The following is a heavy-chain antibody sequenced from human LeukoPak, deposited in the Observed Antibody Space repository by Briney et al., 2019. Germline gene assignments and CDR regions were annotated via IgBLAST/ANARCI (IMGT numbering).Heavy chain of an antibody. Sequence: SETLSLTCTVPGGSISSGDYYWSWIRQPPGKGLEWIGYIYYSGSTYYNPSLKSRVTISVDTSKNQFSLKLSSVTAADTAVYYCARDRAGGEIDYWGQGTLVTVSS. V-gene: IGHV4-30-4*01. CDR1: GGSISSGDYY. J-gene: IGHJ4*02. CDR2: IYYSGST. CDR3: ARDRAGGEIDY. D-gene: IGHD3-16*01.